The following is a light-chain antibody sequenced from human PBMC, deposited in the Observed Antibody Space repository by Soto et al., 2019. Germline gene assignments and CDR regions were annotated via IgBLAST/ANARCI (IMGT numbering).Light chain of an antibody. J-gene: IGLJ2*01. CDR2: DFN. CDR1: SNDIGGYNY. Sequence: QSVLTQPASVSGSPGQSITISCTGTSNDIGGYNYVSWYQQHPGKAPKLIIYDFNSRPSGVSNRFSGSKSGNTASLTISGLQAEDEADYYCNSYTSSNTRIFGGGTQLTVL. CDR3: NSYTSSNTRI. V-gene: IGLV2-14*03.